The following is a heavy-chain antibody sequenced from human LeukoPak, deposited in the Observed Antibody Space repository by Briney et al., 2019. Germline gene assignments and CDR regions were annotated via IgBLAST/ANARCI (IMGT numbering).Heavy chain of an antibody. CDR3: ASGPYYDSSGYYGWDYYYGMDV. V-gene: IGHV3-53*01. CDR1: GFTVSSNY. CDR2: IYSGGST. J-gene: IGHJ6*02. D-gene: IGHD3-22*01. Sequence: GGSLRLSCAASGFTVSSNYMSWVRQAPGKGLEWVSVIYSGGSTYYADSVKGRFTISRDNSKNTLYLQMNSLRAEDTAVYYCASGPYYDSSGYYGWDYYYGMDVWGQGTTVTVSS.